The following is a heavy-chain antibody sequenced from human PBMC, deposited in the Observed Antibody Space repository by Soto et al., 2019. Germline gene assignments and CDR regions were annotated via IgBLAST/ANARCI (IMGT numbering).Heavy chain of an antibody. CDR2: IKPEGSEK. V-gene: IGHV3-7*03. CDR1: GFIFSDDW. J-gene: IGHJ4*02. Sequence: EVQLVESGGGLVQPGGSLRLSCAVSGFIFSDDWMTWVRQAPGKGLEWVATIKPEGSEKYYADSLKGRFTISRDNAKNSLYLQMISLRAEDTALYYCARARIDYWGRGTLITVSS. CDR3: ARARIDY.